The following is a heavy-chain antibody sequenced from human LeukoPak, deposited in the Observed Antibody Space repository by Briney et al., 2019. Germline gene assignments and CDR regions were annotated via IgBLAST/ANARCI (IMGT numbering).Heavy chain of an antibody. CDR2: ISGSGGGT. D-gene: IGHD3-22*01. V-gene: IGHV3-23*01. CDR3: AKRGVVIRVILVGFHKEAYYFDS. Sequence: GGSLRLSCAVSGLTLSNYAMSWVRQAPGKGLEWVAGISGSGGGTHYADSVKGRFTISRDNPNNTLYLQMNILRAGDTAVYFCAKRGVVIRVILVGFHKEAYYFDSWGQGALVTVSS. CDR1: GLTLSNYA. J-gene: IGHJ4*02.